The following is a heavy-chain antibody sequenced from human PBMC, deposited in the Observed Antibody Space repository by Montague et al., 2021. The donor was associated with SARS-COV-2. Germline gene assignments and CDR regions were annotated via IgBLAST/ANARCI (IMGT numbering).Heavy chain of an antibody. CDR2: ISTSSRFI. D-gene: IGHD3-10*01. CDR3: ARTLPIRGVVGYYGMDV. Sequence: SLSLSLSASGFTFRNYNFNWVRQSPGKGLEWVSSISTSSRFIYYADSVKGRFTISRDNAQNSLYLQMNSLRAEDTAVYYCARTLPIRGVVGYYGMDVWGQGTTVTVFS. CDR1: GFTFRNYN. V-gene: IGHV3-21*01. J-gene: IGHJ6*02.